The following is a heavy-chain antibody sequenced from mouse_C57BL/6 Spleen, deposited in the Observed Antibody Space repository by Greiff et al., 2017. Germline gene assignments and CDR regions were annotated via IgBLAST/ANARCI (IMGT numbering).Heavy chain of an antibody. D-gene: IGHD1-1*01. Sequence: VQLKESGPGLVNPSQSLSLTCSVTGYSITSGYYWNWIRQFPVNKLEWMGYISYDGSNNYNPSLKNRIAITRDTSKNQFFLKLNSVTTEDTATYYCARGDGSSSLFAYWGQGTLVTVSA. CDR3: ARGDGSSSLFAY. CDR2: ISYDGSN. J-gene: IGHJ3*01. V-gene: IGHV3-6*01. CDR1: GYSITSGYY.